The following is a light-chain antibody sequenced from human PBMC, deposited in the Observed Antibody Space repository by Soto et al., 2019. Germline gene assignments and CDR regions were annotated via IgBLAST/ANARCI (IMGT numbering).Light chain of an antibody. Sequence: EIVMTQSPATLSVSPGEGVTLSCRASQSFGSNLAWYQQRSGQAPRLLIYGASTRAAGIPARFSGSGSGTEFTLTISSLQSEDSAVYYCHQYHNWPQTFGQGTKVDIK. CDR2: GAS. J-gene: IGKJ1*01. CDR1: QSFGSN. CDR3: HQYHNWPQT. V-gene: IGKV3-15*01.